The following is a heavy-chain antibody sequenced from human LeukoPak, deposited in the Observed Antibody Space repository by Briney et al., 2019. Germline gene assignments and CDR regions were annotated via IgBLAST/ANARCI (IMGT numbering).Heavy chain of an antibody. D-gene: IGHD3-22*01. Sequence: GASLRLSCAASGFTFSSYAMSWVRQAPGKGLEWDSAISGSGGSTYYADSVKGRFTISRDNSKNTLYLQMNSLRAEDTAVYYCAKAEAYYYDSSGYYTLGYFDYWGQGTLVTVSS. V-gene: IGHV3-23*01. CDR3: AKAEAYYYDSSGYYTLGYFDY. CDR2: ISGSGGST. J-gene: IGHJ4*02. CDR1: GFTFSSYA.